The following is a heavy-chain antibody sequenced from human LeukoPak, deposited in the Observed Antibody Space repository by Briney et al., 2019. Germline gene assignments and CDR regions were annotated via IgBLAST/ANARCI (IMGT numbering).Heavy chain of an antibody. J-gene: IGHJ5*02. CDR1: GYTFTGYG. CDR3: ARVITLAAAGTRWFDP. V-gene: IGHV1-18*01. D-gene: IGHD6-13*01. Sequence: ASVKVSCKASGYTFTGYGISWVRQAPGQGLEWMGWISAYNGNTNYAQKLQGRVTMTTDTSTSTAYMELRSLRSDDTAVYYCARVITLAAAGTRWFDPWGQGTLVTVSS. CDR2: ISAYNGNT.